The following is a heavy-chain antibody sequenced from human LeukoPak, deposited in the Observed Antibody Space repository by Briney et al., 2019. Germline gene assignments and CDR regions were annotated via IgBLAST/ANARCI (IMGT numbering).Heavy chain of an antibody. CDR3: AKCSITCYANAFYI. CDR1: GFTFSDFY. CDR2: ISSSGSST. Sequence: GGSLRLSCAASGFTFSDFYMSWIRQAPGKGLEWISYISSSGSSTNYADSVKGRFTISRDNAKNSLYLQMNSLRAEDTAVYYCAKCSITCYANAFYIWGQGTMVTVSS. D-gene: IGHD2-2*01. V-gene: IGHV3-11*03. J-gene: IGHJ3*02.